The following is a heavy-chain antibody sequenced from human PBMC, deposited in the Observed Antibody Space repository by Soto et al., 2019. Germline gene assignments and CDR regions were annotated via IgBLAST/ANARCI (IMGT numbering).Heavy chain of an antibody. V-gene: IGHV4-34*01. CDR3: ARVRGYTWNHNYYGVDD. CDR2: VNHGGTT. Sequence: QVQLQQWGEGLLKPSETLSLTCAVYGGSFRGYYWNWIRQPPGKGLEWIGEVNHGGTTNYNPSLKGRVTISIDTSRNRFSLKLNSVTAAYTAVYYCARVRGYTWNHNYYGVDDWGQGITVTVSS. D-gene: IGHD1-20*01. J-gene: IGHJ6*02. CDR1: GGSFRGYY.